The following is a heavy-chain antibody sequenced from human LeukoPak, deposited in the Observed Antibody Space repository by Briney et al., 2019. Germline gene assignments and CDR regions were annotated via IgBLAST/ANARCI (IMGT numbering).Heavy chain of an antibody. V-gene: IGHV3-9*01. J-gene: IGHJ4*02. D-gene: IGHD6-19*01. CDR3: AKDNRRHYTSGPNPDSLH. CDR1: GFIFNNYA. CDR2: ISWNSGSI. Sequence: HAGGSLRLSCAGSGFIFNNYAMHWVRQPPGKGLEWVSGISWNSGSIDYADSVKGRFTISRDNAKNSLYLQMNSLRVEDTAFNYCAKDNRRHYTSGPNPDSLHWGQGALVTVSS.